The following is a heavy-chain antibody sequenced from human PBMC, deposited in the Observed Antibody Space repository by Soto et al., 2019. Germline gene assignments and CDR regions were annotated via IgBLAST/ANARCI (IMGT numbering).Heavy chain of an antibody. D-gene: IGHD4-17*01. CDR1: GFNFPTFW. V-gene: IGHV5-51*01. CDR2: IYPDDSDT. J-gene: IGHJ5*02. CDR3: ARETYGDYVGYFDP. Sequence: LGESLKISCKHSGFNFPTFWIAWVRQMPGKGLEWMGTIYPDDSDTRYSPSFQGQVTISADKSIQTAYLQWGSLKASDSAVYYCARETYGDYVGYFDPWGQGTLVTVSS.